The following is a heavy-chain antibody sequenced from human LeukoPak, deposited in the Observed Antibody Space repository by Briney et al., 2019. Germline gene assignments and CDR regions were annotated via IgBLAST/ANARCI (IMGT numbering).Heavy chain of an antibody. V-gene: IGHV3-33*06. J-gene: IGHJ4*02. CDR2: IWYDGSNK. CDR3: AKATLATTYFDS. CDR1: GFTFSSYG. D-gene: IGHD5-24*01. Sequence: GGSLRLSCAASGFTFSSYGMHWVRQAPGKGLEWVAVIWYDGSNKYYADSVKGRFTISRDNSKNTLYLQVNSLRAEDTAVYYCAKATLATTYFDSWGQGTLVTVSS.